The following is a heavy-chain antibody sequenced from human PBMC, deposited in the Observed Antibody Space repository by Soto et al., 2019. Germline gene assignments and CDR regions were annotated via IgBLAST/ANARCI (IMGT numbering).Heavy chain of an antibody. CDR1: GGSISSYY. V-gene: IGHV4-59*01. CDR2: IYYSGST. D-gene: IGHD6-19*01. J-gene: IGHJ4*02. Sequence: SETLSLTCTVSGGSISSYYWSWIRQPPGKGLEWIGYIYYSGSTNYNPSLKSRVTISVDTSKNQFSLKLSSVTAADTAVYYCARVTELRSGWYPYFNYWRQGTLVIFSS. CDR3: ARVTELRSGWYPYFNY.